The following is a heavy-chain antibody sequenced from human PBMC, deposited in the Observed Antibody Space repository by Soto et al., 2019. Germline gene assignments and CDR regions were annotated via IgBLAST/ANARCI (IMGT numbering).Heavy chain of an antibody. CDR3: ARDPEMADVARATVDTYNYGMDV. D-gene: IGHD5-12*01. J-gene: IGHJ6*02. CDR2: ISYDGSNK. CDR1: GFTFSSYA. Sequence: LRLSCAAPGFTFSSYAMHWVRQAPGKGLVWVAVISYDGSNKYYADSVKGRFSISRDNSKNTLYLQMNSLRAEDTAVYYCARDPEMADVARATVDTYNYGMDVWGQGTTLTVS. V-gene: IGHV3-30-3*01.